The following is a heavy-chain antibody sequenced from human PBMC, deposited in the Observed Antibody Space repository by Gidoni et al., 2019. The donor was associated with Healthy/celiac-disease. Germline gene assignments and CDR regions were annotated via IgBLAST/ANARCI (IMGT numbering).Heavy chain of an antibody. CDR1: GYTFTSYG. J-gene: IGHJ4*01. Sequence: QDQLVQSGAEVKKPGASVKVSCKASGYTFTSYGITWVRQVPGQGLEWMGWSSAYNGNTNYVQKFQGRVTMTTDTPTSTAFMGLRSLRSDDTAVYYCARLDGVGATTGTYYFDDWGHGTLVTVSS. V-gene: IGHV1-18*04. CDR3: ARLDGVGATTGTYYFDD. D-gene: IGHD1-26*01. CDR2: SSAYNGNT.